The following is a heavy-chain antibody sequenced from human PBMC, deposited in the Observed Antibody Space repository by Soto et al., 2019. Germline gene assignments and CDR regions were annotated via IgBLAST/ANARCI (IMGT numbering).Heavy chain of an antibody. D-gene: IGHD2-2*01. CDR3: ARGYCSSTSCSSDAFDI. V-gene: IGHV3-48*01. CDR2: ISSSSSTI. Sequence: EVQLVESGGGLVQPGGSLRLSCAASGFTFSSYSMNWVRQAPGKGLEWVSYISSSSSTIYYADSVKGRFTISRDNAKNSLCLQMNSLRAEDTAVYYCARGYCSSTSCSSDAFDIWGQGTMVTVSS. CDR1: GFTFSSYS. J-gene: IGHJ3*02.